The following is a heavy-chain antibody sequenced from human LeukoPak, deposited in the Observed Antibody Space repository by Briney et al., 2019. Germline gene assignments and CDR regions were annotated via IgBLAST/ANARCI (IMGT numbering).Heavy chain of an antibody. Sequence: GASVKVSCKASGYTFSSYGITWVRQAPGQGLEWMGWISAYNGNTNYAQNLQGRVTMTTDTSTGTAYLELKSLSSDDTAVYYCARASGSYCSSTSCNDAFDIWGQGTMVTVSS. D-gene: IGHD2-2*01. CDR1: GYTFSSYG. CDR3: ARASGSYCSSTSCNDAFDI. J-gene: IGHJ3*02. V-gene: IGHV1-18*01. CDR2: ISAYNGNT.